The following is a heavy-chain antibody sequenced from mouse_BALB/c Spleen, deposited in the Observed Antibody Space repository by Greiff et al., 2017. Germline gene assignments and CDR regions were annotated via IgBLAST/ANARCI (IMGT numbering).Heavy chain of an antibody. J-gene: IGHJ4*01. Sequence: VQLQESGAELARPGASVKLSCKASGYTFTSYWMQWVKQRPGQGLEWIGAIYPGDGDTRYTQKFKGKATLTADKSSSTAYMQLSSLASEDSAVYYCARYGYLYAMDYWGQGTSVTVSS. CDR3: ARYGYLYAMDY. CDR1: GYTFTSYW. D-gene: IGHD2-2*01. CDR2: IYPGDGDT. V-gene: IGHV1-87*01.